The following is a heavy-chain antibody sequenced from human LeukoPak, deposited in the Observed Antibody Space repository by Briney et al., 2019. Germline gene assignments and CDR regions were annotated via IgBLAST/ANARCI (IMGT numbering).Heavy chain of an antibody. Sequence: SSETLSLTCTVSGGSISSYYWSWIRQPPGKGLEWIGYIYYSGSTNYNPSLKSRVTISVDTSKNQFSLKLSSVTAADTAVYYRARFSYDVDPDYWGQGTLVTVSS. CDR1: GGSISSYY. CDR2: IYYSGST. J-gene: IGHJ4*02. CDR3: ARFSYDVDPDY. D-gene: IGHD1-1*01. V-gene: IGHV4-59*08.